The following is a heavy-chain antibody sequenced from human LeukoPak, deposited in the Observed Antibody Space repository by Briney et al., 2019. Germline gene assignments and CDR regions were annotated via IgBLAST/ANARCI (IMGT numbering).Heavy chain of an antibody. Sequence: TGGSLRLSCAASGFTFSSYAMHWVRQAPGKGLEWVAVILYEGSDEYYADSVKGRFTISRDNSKNTLFLQMSSLGAEDTAVYYCARDRGMAATRPHYWGQGTQVTVSS. CDR2: ILYEGSDE. CDR1: GFTFSSYA. CDR3: ARDRGMAATRPHY. V-gene: IGHV3-30*04. D-gene: IGHD6-13*01. J-gene: IGHJ4*02.